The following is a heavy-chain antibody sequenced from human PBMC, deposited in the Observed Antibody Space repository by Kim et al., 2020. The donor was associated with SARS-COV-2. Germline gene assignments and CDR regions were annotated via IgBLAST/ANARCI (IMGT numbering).Heavy chain of an antibody. Sequence: GGSLRLSCAASGFTFSSYAMHWVRQAPGKGLKWVTVISYDGSNKYYADSVKGRFTISRDNSKNTLYLRMNSLRAEDTAVYYCARSTNYYKYYFDYWGQGT. D-gene: IGHD3-10*01. CDR2: ISYDGSNK. V-gene: IGHV3-30*04. CDR1: GFTFSSYA. J-gene: IGHJ4*02. CDR3: ARSTNYYKYYFDY.